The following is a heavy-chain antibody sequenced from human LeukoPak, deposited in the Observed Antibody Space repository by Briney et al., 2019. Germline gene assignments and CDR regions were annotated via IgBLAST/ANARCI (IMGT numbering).Heavy chain of an antibody. Sequence: WGSLRLSCAASGFTFSSYSMNWVRQAPGKGLEWVSSISSSSSYIYYADSVKGRFTISRDNAKNSLYLQMNSLRAEDTAVYYCARDSAYGSGSTYSNYYYGMDVWGQGTTVTVSS. D-gene: IGHD3-10*01. J-gene: IGHJ6*02. CDR3: ARDSAYGSGSTYSNYYYGMDV. CDR2: ISSSSSYI. V-gene: IGHV3-21*01. CDR1: GFTFSSYS.